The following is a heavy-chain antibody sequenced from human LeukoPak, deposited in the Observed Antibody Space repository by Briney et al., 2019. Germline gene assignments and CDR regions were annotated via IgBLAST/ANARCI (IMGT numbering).Heavy chain of an antibody. CDR1: GGTFSSYA. CDR3: ARDRSPGSPDAFDI. CDR2: IIPIFGTA. D-gene: IGHD1-26*01. J-gene: IGHJ3*02. Sequence: SVKVSCKASGGTFSSYAISWVRQAPGQGLEWMGGIIPIFGTANYAQKFQGRVTITADESTSTAYMELSSLRSEDTAVYYCARDRSPGSPDAFDIWGQGTMVTVSS. V-gene: IGHV1-69*13.